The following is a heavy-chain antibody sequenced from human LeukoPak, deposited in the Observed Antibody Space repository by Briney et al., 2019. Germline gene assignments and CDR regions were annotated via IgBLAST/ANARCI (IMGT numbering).Heavy chain of an antibody. V-gene: IGHV3-15*01. CDR1: GFTFSSYW. CDR2: IKSKTDGGTT. D-gene: IGHD2-2*02. J-gene: IGHJ4*02. CDR3: TTVSIVVVPAAIQKFFDY. Sequence: PGGSLRLSCTASGFTFSSYWMSWVRQAPGKGLEWVGRIKSKTDGGTTDYAAPVKGRFTISRDDSKNTLYLQMNSLKTEDTAVYYCTTVSIVVVPAAIQKFFDYWGQGTLVTVSS.